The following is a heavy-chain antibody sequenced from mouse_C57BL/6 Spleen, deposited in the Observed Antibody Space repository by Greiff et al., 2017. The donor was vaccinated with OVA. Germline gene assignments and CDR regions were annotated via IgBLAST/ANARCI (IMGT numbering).Heavy chain of an antibody. Sequence: QVQLQQSGAELMKPGASVKLSCKATGYTFTGYWIEWVKQRPGHGLEWIGEILPGSGSTNYNEKFKGKATFTADTSSNTAYRQLSSLTTEDSAIYYCARWDPYYYGSSDESFDYWGQGTTLTVSS. J-gene: IGHJ2*01. CDR2: ILPGSGST. V-gene: IGHV1-9*01. D-gene: IGHD1-1*01. CDR3: ARWDPYYYGSSDESFDY. CDR1: GYTFTGYW.